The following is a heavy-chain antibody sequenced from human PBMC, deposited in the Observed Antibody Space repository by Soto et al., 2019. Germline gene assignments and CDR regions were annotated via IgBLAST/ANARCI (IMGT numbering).Heavy chain of an antibody. D-gene: IGHD3-3*01. CDR3: ARDPYEINDFWSGYYSY. J-gene: IGHJ4*02. V-gene: IGHV1-69*04. Sequence: GASVKVSCKASGGTFSSYTISWVRQAPGQGLEWMGRIIPILGIANYAQKFQGRVTITADKSASTAYMELSNLRSEDTAVYYCARDPYEINDFWSGYYSYWGQGTLVTVSS. CDR2: IIPILGIA. CDR1: GGTFSSYT.